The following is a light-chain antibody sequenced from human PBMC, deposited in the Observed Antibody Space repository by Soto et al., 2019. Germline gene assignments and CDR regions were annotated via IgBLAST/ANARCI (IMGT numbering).Light chain of an antibody. J-gene: IGKJ3*01. CDR3: QHYGSSPPFT. CDR1: QSMSSSN. Sequence: VLTQSPGTLSLSPGERATLSCRASQSMSSSNLAWYHQKPGQAPRLLIYAASARVTGIPDRFSGSGSGTDFTLTISRLEPEDFAVYYCQHYGSSPPFTFGPGTKVDIK. CDR2: AAS. V-gene: IGKV3-20*01.